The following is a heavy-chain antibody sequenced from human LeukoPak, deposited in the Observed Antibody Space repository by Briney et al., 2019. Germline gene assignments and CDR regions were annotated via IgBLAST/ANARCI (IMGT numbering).Heavy chain of an antibody. V-gene: IGHV1-18*01. J-gene: IGHJ5*02. D-gene: IGHD2-2*01. CDR3: ARAGSYCSSTSCYDWFDP. CDR1: GYTFTSYG. Sequence: ASVKVSCKASGYTFTSYGISWVRQAPGQGLEWMGWISAYNGNTNYAQNLQSRVTMTTDTSTSTAYMELRSLRSDDTAVYYCARAGSYCSSTSCYDWFDPWGQGTLVTVSS. CDR2: ISAYNGNT.